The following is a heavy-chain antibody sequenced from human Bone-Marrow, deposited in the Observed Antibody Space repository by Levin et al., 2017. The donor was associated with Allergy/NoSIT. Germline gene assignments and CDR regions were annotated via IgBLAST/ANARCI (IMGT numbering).Heavy chain of an antibody. CDR2: IDWDDDK. V-gene: IGHV2-70*11. Sequence: QTLSLTCTFSGFSLSTDGMCVTWIRQPPGKALEWLARIDWDDDKYYSTSLKTRLTIPKDTSKNRVVLTLTNMDPMDTATYCCERGKGRGIIGYFDYWGQGTLVTVSS. D-gene: IGHD3-10*01. J-gene: IGHJ4*02. CDR3: ERGKGRGIIGYFDY. CDR1: GFSLSTDGMC.